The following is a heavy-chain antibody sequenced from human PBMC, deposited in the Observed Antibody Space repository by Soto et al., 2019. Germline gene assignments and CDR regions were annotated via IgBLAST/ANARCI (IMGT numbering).Heavy chain of an antibody. V-gene: IGHV1-24*01. Sequence: QVQLVQSGAEVKKPGASVKVSCKVSGYTLTELSMHWVRQAPGKGLVWMGGCDPEDGETIYAQKFQVRVTMPEDTSADTDYAELRSLRSEDTAVYYCATDAMCGGDCGARYYYYGMDVWGQGPPVTVSS. CDR3: ATDAMCGGDCGARYYYYGMDV. CDR2: CDPEDGET. CDR1: GYTLTELS. J-gene: IGHJ6*02. D-gene: IGHD2-21*02.